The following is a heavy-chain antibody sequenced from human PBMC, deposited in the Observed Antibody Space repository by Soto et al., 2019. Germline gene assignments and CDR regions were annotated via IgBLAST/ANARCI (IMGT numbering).Heavy chain of an antibody. CDR2: ISAYNGNT. J-gene: IGHJ6*03. D-gene: IGHD6-13*01. V-gene: IGHV1-18*01. CDR3: ARAHVLIAAAGIDYYYYYMDV. CDR1: GYTFTSYG. Sequence: ASVKVSCKASGYTFTSYGISWVRQAPGQGLEWMGWISAYNGNTNYAQKLQGRVTMTTDTSTSTAYMELRSLGSDDTAVYYCARAHVLIAAAGIDYYYYYMDVWGKGTTVTVSS.